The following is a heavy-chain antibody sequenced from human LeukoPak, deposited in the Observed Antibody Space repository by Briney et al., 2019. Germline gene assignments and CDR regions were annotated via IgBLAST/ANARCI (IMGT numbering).Heavy chain of an antibody. CDR1: GFTFSSYS. J-gene: IGHJ6*03. V-gene: IGHV3-21*01. CDR2: ISSSSSYI. D-gene: IGHD3-9*01. Sequence: GGSLRLSCAASGFTFSSYSMNWVRQAPGKGLEWVSSISSSSSYIYYADSVKGRFTISRDNAKNSLYLQMSSLRAEDTAVYYCARGGAVTVLRYFDGPYMDVWGKGTTVTISS. CDR3: ARGGAVTVLRYFDGPYMDV.